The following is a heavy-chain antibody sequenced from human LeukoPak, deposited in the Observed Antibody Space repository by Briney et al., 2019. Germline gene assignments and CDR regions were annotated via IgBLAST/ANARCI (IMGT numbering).Heavy chain of an antibody. J-gene: IGHJ4*02. Sequence: SVTLSLTCTVSGGSISSYYWSWIRQPPGKGREWIGYIYYSGNTDSNPSLKSRVTISVDTSKNQFSLKLSSVTAADTAVYYCARTYCSGGSCHFDYWGQGTLVTVSS. D-gene: IGHD2-15*01. CDR3: ARTYCSGGSCHFDY. V-gene: IGHV4-59*08. CDR1: GGSISSYY. CDR2: IYYSGNT.